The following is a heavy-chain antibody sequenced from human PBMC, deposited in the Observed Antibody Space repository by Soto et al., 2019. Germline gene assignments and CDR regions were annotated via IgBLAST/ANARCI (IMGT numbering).Heavy chain of an antibody. Sequence: SETLSLTCTVSGDSISSSNSHWGWTRQPPGKGLEYIGSVYYGGAIFYSGNIYYNPSLKSRVTISVDTSKNQFSLRLSSVTAADTGVYYCVRYDRINMNHYSPEGFHIWGQGTMVTVS. CDR2: VYYGGAIFYSGNI. V-gene: IGHV4-39*01. J-gene: IGHJ3*02. D-gene: IGHD3-3*02. CDR3: VRYDRINMNHYSPEGFHI. CDR1: GDSISSSNSH.